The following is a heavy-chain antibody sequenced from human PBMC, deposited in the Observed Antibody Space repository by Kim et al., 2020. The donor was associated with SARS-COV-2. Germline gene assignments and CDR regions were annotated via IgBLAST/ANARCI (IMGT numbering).Heavy chain of an antibody. J-gene: IGHJ6*02. Sequence: NTNYAQKLQGRVTMNTDTATSTAYMELRSLRSDDTAVYYCARIWLRYPDVWGQGTTVTVSS. V-gene: IGHV1-18*01. CDR3: ARIWLRYPDV. D-gene: IGHD5-12*01. CDR2: NT.